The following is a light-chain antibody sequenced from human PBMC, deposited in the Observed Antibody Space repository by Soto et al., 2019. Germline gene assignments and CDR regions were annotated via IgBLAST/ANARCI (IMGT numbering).Light chain of an antibody. J-gene: IGLJ1*01. V-gene: IGLV1-40*01. CDR2: GNS. Sequence: QSVLTQPPSGSGAPGQRGTISCTGSSSNIRAGYDVHWDQQLPGTAPKLLIYGNSNRPSGVPDRFSGSKSGTSASLAITGLQAEDEADYYCQSYDSSLSAFYVFGTGTKLTVL. CDR1: SSNIRAGYD. CDR3: QSYDSSLSAFYV.